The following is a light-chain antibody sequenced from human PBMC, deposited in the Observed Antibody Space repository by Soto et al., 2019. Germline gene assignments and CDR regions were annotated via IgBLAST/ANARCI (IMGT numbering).Light chain of an antibody. CDR1: SSNIGSNY. CDR2: RNN. J-gene: IGLJ7*01. Sequence: QSVLTQPPSASGPPGQRVTISCSGSSSNIGSNYVYWYQQLPGTAPKLLIYRNNQRPSGVPDRFSGSKSGTSASLAINGLRSEDEADYYCAAWDDSLSAVFGGGTQLTVL. V-gene: IGLV1-47*01. CDR3: AAWDDSLSAV.